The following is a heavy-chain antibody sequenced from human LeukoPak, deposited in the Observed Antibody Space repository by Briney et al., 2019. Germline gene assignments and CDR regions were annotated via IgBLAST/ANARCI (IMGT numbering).Heavy chain of an antibody. V-gene: IGHV3-23*01. J-gene: IGHJ4*02. CDR2: ISGSGGST. CDR3: AKSGPSYYYDSSGLTNFDY. CDR1: GFTFSSYA. Sequence: GGSLRLSCAASGFTFSSYAVSWVRQAPGKGLEWVSAISGSGGSTYYADSVKVRFTISRDNSKNTLYLQMNSLRAEDTAVYYCAKSGPSYYYDSSGLTNFDYWGQGTLVTVSS. D-gene: IGHD3-22*01.